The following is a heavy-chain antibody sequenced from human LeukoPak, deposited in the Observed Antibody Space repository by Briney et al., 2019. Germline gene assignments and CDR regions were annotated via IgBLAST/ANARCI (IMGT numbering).Heavy chain of an antibody. D-gene: IGHD6-13*01. CDR1: GFTFSSYS. Sequence: PGGSLRLSCAASGFTFSSYSMNWVRQAPGKGLEWVSSISSSSSYIYYADSVKGRFTISRDNAKNSLYLQMNSLRAEDTAVYYCARDVGLYIAAAGTYDYWGQGTLVTVSS. CDR2: ISSSSSYI. V-gene: IGHV3-21*01. CDR3: ARDVGLYIAAAGTYDY. J-gene: IGHJ4*02.